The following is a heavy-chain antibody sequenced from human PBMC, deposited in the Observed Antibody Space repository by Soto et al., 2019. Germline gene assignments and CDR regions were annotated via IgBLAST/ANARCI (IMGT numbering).Heavy chain of an antibody. Sequence: TLSLTFTVSGGSISSSSYYVGWIRQPPGKGLEWIGTIYYSGSTYYNPSLKSRVTISVDTSKNQFSLKLSSVTAADTAVYYCARLRCSSTSCYYYYYYYGMDVWGQGTTVTVSS. CDR3: ARLRCSSTSCYYYYYYYGMDV. V-gene: IGHV4-39*01. D-gene: IGHD2-2*01. CDR2: IYYSGST. CDR1: GGSISSSSYY. J-gene: IGHJ6*02.